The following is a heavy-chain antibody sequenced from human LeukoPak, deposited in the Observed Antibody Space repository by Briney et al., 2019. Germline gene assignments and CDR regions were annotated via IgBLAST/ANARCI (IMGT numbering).Heavy chain of an antibody. CDR3: AKDPGTSSWYQVNYFDY. J-gene: IGHJ4*02. Sequence: NASETLSLTCTVSGGSISSYYWSWIRQPPGKGLEWIGYIYYSGSTNYNPSLKSRVTISVDTSKNQFSLKLSSVTAADTAVYYCAKDPGTSSWYQVNYFDYWGQGTLVTVSS. V-gene: IGHV4-59*12. CDR2: IYYSGST. CDR1: GGSISSYY. D-gene: IGHD6-13*01.